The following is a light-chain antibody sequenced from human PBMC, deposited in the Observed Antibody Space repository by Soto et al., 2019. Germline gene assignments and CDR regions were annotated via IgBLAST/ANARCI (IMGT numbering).Light chain of an antibody. CDR3: SSYGGNTNFVI. Sequence: SYELTQPPSVSVAPGQTASITCGGNNIGSESVHWYQQKPGQAPVLVVYDDSDRPSGIPHRFSGSKSGNTASLTVSGLQAEDEADYYCSSYGGNTNFVIFGGGTKVTVL. J-gene: IGLJ2*01. CDR2: DDS. CDR1: NIGSES. V-gene: IGLV3-21*02.